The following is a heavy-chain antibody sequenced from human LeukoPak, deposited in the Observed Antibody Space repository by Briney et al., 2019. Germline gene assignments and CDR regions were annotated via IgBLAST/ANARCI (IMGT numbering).Heavy chain of an antibody. D-gene: IGHD1-26*01. CDR3: ARLRIVGATSSWYFDL. CDR1: GGSISSSSYY. Sequence: SGTLSLTCPVSGGSISSSSYYWGWIRQPPGKGLEWIGGIYYSGSTYYNPSLKSRVTISVDTSKNQFSLKLSSVTAADTAVYYCARLRIVGATSSWYFDLWGRGTLVTVSS. V-gene: IGHV4-39*01. CDR2: IYYSGST. J-gene: IGHJ2*01.